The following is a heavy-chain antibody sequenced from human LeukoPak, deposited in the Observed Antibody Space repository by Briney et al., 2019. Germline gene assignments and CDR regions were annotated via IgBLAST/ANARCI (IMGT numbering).Heavy chain of an antibody. Sequence: GGSLSLSCAASGFTFISYVMTWVRQAPGKGLEWVTTTTGSGATTDYADSVKGRFTISRDNSKNTLSLQMNSLRAEDTAVYYCARSWYFDLWRRGTLVTVSS. CDR2: TTGSGATT. CDR1: GFTFISYV. CDR3: ARSWYFDL. J-gene: IGHJ2*01. V-gene: IGHV3-23*01.